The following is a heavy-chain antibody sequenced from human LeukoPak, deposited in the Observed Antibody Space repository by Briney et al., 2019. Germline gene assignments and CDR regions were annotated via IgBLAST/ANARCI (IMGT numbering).Heavy chain of an antibody. J-gene: IGHJ6*03. CDR2: INQDGSEK. V-gene: IGHV3-7*03. CDR1: GFNFNGKW. D-gene: IGHD2-15*01. CDR3: ARVDCSGGSCYFYYYYYYMDV. Sequence: GGSLRLSCAASGFNFNGKWMTWVRQAPGKGLEWVANINQDGSEKYYVDSVKGRFTISRDNAKNSLYLQMNSLRAEDTAVYYCARVDCSGGSCYFYYYYYYMDVWGKGTTVTVSS.